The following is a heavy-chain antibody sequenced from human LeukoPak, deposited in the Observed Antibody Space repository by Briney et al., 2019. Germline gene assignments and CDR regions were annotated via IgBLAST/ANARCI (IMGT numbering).Heavy chain of an antibody. J-gene: IGHJ6*02. CDR1: GNSISNYA. CDR2: IIPIFGAA. Sequence: ASVKVSCKASGNSISNYAVSWVRQAPGQGFEWMGGIIPIFGAADYAQKFQGRVTITADQSTSTTYMALSSLKSEDTATYYCTTRACHAGGCSSSFYYYYGLHFWGQGTTVSVSS. D-gene: IGHD3-16*01. V-gene: IGHV1-69*01. CDR3: TTRACHAGGCSSSFYYYYGLHF.